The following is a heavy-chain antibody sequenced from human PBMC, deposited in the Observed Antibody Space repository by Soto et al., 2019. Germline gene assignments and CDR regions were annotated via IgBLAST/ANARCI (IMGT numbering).Heavy chain of an antibody. CDR2: ISSSSSYI. D-gene: IGHD6-13*01. Sequence: RRLSCAASGFTFSSYSMNWVRQAPGKGLEWVSSISSSSSYIYYADSVKGRFTISRDNAKNSLYLQMNSLRAEDTAVYFCARDQSSRFDYWGQGTLVTVSS. J-gene: IGHJ4*02. CDR3: ARDQSSRFDY. V-gene: IGHV3-21*01. CDR1: GFTFSSYS.